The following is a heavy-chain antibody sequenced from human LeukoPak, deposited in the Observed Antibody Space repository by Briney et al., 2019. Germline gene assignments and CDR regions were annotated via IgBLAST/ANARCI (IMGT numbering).Heavy chain of an antibody. CDR1: GGSISSGSYY. CDR3: ARGPHYATFGVVKPSGAFDI. D-gene: IGHD3-3*01. V-gene: IGHV4-61*02. Sequence: SETLSLTCTVSGGSISSGSYYWSWIRQPAGKGLEWIGRIYTSGSTNYNPSLKSRVTISVDTSKNQFSLKLSSVTAADTAVYYCARGPHYATFGVVKPSGAFDIWGQGTMVTVSS. CDR2: IYTSGST. J-gene: IGHJ3*02.